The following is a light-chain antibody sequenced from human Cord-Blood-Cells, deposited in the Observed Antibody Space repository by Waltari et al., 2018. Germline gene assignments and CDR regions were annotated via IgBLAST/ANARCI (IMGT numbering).Light chain of an antibody. CDR2: EVS. V-gene: IGLV2-14*01. CDR1: SSDVGGYNY. Sequence: QSALTQPASVSGSPGQSITISCTGTSSDVGGYNYVSWDQQHPGKAPKLMIYEVSNRPSGVSNRFPGSKSGNTASLTISGLQAEDEADYYCSSYTSSSTPYVFGTGTKVTVL. J-gene: IGLJ1*01. CDR3: SSYTSSSTPYV.